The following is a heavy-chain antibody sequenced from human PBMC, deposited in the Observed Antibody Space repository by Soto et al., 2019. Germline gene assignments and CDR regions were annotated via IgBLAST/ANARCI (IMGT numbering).Heavy chain of an antibody. D-gene: IGHD3-10*01. Sequence: SETLSLTCTVSGGSISSYYWSWIRQPPGKGLEWIGYIYYSGSTNYNPSLKSRVTISVDTSKNQFSLKLSSVTAADTAVYYCASTYYYGSGSYYYWGQGTLVTVSS. V-gene: IGHV4-59*01. CDR1: GGSISSYY. J-gene: IGHJ4*02. CDR3: ASTYYYGSGSYYY. CDR2: IYYSGST.